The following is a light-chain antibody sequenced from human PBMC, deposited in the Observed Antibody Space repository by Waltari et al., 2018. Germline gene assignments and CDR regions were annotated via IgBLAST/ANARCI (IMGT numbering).Light chain of an antibody. CDR1: QSISSY. CDR3: QQSYSSFS. CDR2: DTS. V-gene: IGKV1-39*01. Sequence: DIQMTQSPSSLSASVGDRVTITCQASQSISSYLSWYQRKPGKAPKLLIYDTSTLQSGVPSRFSGSGSGTDFTLTISSLQPEEFATYWCQQSYSSFSFGGGTKVEIK. J-gene: IGKJ4*01.